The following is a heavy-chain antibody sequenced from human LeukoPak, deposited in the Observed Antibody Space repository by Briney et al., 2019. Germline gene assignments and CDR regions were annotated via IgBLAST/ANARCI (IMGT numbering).Heavy chain of an antibody. J-gene: IGHJ4*02. D-gene: IGHD3-3*01. V-gene: IGHV1-8*01. CDR3: ARGPATTIFGVVAYYFDY. CDR2: MNPNSGNS. Sequence: ASVKVSCKASGYTFTSYDINWVRQATGQGLEWMGWMNPNSGNSGYAQKFQGRVTMTRNTSISTAYMELSSLRSEDTAVYYCARGPATTIFGVVAYYFDYWGQGTLVTVSS. CDR1: GYTFTSYD.